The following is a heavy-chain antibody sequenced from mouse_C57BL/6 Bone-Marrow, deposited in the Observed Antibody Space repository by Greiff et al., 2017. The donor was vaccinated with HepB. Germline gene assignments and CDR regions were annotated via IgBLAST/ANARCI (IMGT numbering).Heavy chain of an antibody. Sequence: QVHVKQSGAELARPGASVKMSCKASGYTFTSYTMHWVKQRPGQGLEWIGYINPSSGYTKYNQKFKDKATLTADKSSSTAYMQLSSLTSEDSAVYYCARGGSNYDVDYWGQGTSVTVSS. CDR2: INPSSGYT. CDR1: GYTFTSYT. D-gene: IGHD2-5*01. J-gene: IGHJ4*01. V-gene: IGHV1-4*01. CDR3: ARGGSNYDVDY.